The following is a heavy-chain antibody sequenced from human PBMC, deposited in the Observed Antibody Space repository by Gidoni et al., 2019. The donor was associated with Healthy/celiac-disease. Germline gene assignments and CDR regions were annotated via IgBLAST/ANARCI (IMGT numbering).Heavy chain of an antibody. CDR1: GYTFTSYY. D-gene: IGHD6-13*01. Sequence: QVQLVQSGAEVKKPGAAVKVSCTASGYTFTSYYMHWVRQAPGQGLEWMGIINPSGGSTSYAQKFQGRVTMTRDTSTSTVYMELSSLRSEDTAVYYCARAKAADEGDYWGQGTLVTVSS. CDR3: ARAKAADEGDY. CDR2: INPSGGST. J-gene: IGHJ4*02. V-gene: IGHV1-46*01.